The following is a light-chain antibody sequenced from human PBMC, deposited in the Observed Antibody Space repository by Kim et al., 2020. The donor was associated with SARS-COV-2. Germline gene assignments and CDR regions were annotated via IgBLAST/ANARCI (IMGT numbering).Light chain of an antibody. J-gene: IGKJ4*01. CDR3: QQAYSFPLT. V-gene: IGKV1-12*01. CDR2: AAS. CDR1: QGISSW. Sequence: AAVGDRVTITWRASQGISSWLAWYQQKPGKAPQLLISAASSLQSGVPSRFGGGGSGTDFTLTISSLQPEDFATYFCQQAYSFPLTFGAGTKVDIK.